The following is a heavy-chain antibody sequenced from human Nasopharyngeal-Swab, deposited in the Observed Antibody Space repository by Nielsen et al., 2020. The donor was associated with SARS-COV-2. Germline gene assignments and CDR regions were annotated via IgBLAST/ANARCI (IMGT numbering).Heavy chain of an antibody. Sequence: WSRQPPGKGLEWIGYIYYSGSTYYNPSLKGRVTISVDTSKNQFSLKLSSVTAADTAVYYCAGFPYCSGGSCSNDYWGQGTLVTVSS. J-gene: IGHJ4*02. V-gene: IGHV4-31*02. CDR3: AGFPYCSGGSCSNDY. D-gene: IGHD2-15*01. CDR2: IYYSGST.